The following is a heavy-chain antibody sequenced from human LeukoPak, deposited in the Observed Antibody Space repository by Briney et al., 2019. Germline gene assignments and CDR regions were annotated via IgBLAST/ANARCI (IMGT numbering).Heavy chain of an antibody. V-gene: IGHV4-59*01. CDR1: GGSISSYY. CDR3: ARGLRSRDWFDP. CDR2: IYYSGST. Sequence: SETLSLTCTVSGGSISSYYWSWIRQPPGKGLEWIGYIYYSGSTNYNPSLKSRVTISVDTSKNQFSLKLSSVTAADTAVYYCARGLRSRDWFDPWGQGTLVTVSS. J-gene: IGHJ5*02.